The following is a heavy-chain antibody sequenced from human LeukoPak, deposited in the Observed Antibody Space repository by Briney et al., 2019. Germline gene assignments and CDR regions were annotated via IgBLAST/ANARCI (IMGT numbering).Heavy chain of an antibody. Sequence: GGSLRLSCAASGFTFSSYGMSWVRQAPGKGLEWVSSISNSDGSTYYADSVKGRFTISRDNPKNTLHLQMNSLRAEDAAVYYCAKSLGVGGYTRYKGFDQWGQGTLVTVSS. CDR2: ISNSDGST. V-gene: IGHV3-23*01. J-gene: IGHJ4*02. CDR1: GFTFSSYG. D-gene: IGHD5-24*01. CDR3: AKSLGVGGYTRYKGFDQ.